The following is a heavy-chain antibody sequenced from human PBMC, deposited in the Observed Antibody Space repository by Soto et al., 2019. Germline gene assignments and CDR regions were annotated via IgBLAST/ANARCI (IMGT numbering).Heavy chain of an antibody. D-gene: IGHD6-6*01. Sequence: QVQLQESGPGLLKPSETLSLTCAVSSGSITTSHGCFWVRQPPGKALEWIAEIQHTGSTNYNPSLRSRVTISIDKAMNQFSLKVISVTAADTAVYYCSRGRSATSDDYWGQGTLVTVSS. CDR2: IQHTGST. CDR3: SRGRSATSDDY. J-gene: IGHJ4*02. CDR1: SGSITTSHG. V-gene: IGHV4-4*02.